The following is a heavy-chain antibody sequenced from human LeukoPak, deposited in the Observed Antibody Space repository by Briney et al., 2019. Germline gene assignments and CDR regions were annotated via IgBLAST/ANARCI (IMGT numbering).Heavy chain of an antibody. J-gene: IGHJ4*02. Sequence: PGGSLRLSCAASGFTFSAYAMSWVRQATGKGLEWVSDISGSGDEPYSAASVKGRFTIARDSSRNTLYLQMNSLRAEDTAVYYCAKYTPANYYGSGSSFDYWGQGALVTVSS. CDR1: GFTFSAYA. CDR3: AKYTPANYYGSGSSFDY. D-gene: IGHD3-10*01. V-gene: IGHV3-23*01. CDR2: ISGSGDEP.